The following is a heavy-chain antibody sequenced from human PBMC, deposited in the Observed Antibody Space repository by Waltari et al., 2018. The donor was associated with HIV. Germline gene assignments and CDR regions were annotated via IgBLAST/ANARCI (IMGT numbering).Heavy chain of an antibody. CDR1: GYTLTGDY. V-gene: IGHV1-2*04. CDR3: AREWLDSNSYYYGMDV. Sequence: QVQLVQSGAEVKKPGASVKVSCKASGYTLTGDYMHWVRQAPGQGLEWMGWINPNSGGTNYAQKFQGWVTMTRDTSISTAYMELSRLRSDDTAVYYCAREWLDSNSYYYGMDVWGQGTTVTVSS. D-gene: IGHD4-4*01. J-gene: IGHJ6*02. CDR2: INPNSGGT.